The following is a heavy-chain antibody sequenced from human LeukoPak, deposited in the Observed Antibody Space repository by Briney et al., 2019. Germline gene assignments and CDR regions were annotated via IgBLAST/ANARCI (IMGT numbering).Heavy chain of an antibody. CDR3: ARTGLGLYSFDY. V-gene: IGHV3-48*01. D-gene: IGHD3/OR15-3a*01. Sequence: GSLRLSCAASGFTSSSYSMNWVRQAPGKGLEGISYITGSLNSIHYADSVKGRFTISRDNAKNSVYLQMNGLRLEDTAVYYCARTGLGLYSFDYWGQGIQVTISS. J-gene: IGHJ4*02. CDR2: ITGSLNSI. CDR1: GFTSSSYS.